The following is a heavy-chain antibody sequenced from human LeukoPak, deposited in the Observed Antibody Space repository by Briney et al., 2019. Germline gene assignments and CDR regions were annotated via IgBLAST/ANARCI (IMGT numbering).Heavy chain of an antibody. CDR2: INPSGGST. J-gene: IGHJ6*02. V-gene: IGHV1-46*01. CDR1: GYTFTSYY. CDR3: ARGGHYSSGCRGWGMDV. Sequence: GASVKVSCKASGYTFTSYYVHWVRQAPGQGLEWMGIINPSGGSTSYAQKFQGRVTMTRDTSTSTAYMELRSLRSDDTAVYYCARGGHYSSGCRGWGMDVWGQGTTVTVSS. D-gene: IGHD6-19*01.